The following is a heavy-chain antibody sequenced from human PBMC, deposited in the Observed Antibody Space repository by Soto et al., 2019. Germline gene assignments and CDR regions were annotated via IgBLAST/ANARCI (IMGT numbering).Heavy chain of an antibody. CDR3: VAPMFGGVIGQYYFQY. V-gene: IGHV3-21*06. J-gene: IGHJ4*02. CDR1: GLCFNSYS. D-gene: IGHD3-16*02. Sequence: GGSLRLSCTTSGLCFNSYSFTWVRQAPGKGLEWVSSITGGRNSGDYADAVRGRFTISRENAKNSVFLQMNSLTAEDTAVYFCVAPMFGGVIGQYYFQYWGQGA. CDR2: ITGGRNSG.